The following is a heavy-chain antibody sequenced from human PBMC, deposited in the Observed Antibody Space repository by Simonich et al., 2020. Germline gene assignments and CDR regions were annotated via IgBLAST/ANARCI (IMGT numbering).Heavy chain of an antibody. J-gene: IGHJ3*02. CDR1: GFTFSSYW. V-gene: IGHV3-74*01. CDR2: INSDGSRT. D-gene: IGHD4-4*01. CDR3: ARDYSNYDAFDI. Sequence: EVQLVESGGGLVQPGGSLRLSCAASGFTFSSYWMHWFRQAPGKGRVWVSRINSDGSRTSYADSWKGRFTISRDNDKNTLYLQMNSLRAEDTAVYYCARDYSNYDAFDIWGQGTMVTVSS.